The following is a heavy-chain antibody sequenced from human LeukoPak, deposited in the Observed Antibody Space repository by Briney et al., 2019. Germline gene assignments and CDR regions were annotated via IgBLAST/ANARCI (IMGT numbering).Heavy chain of an antibody. CDR3: ARDTSGYNYFDP. CDR2: INPNSGGT. D-gene: IGHD1-20*01. V-gene: IGHV1-2*02. J-gene: IGHJ5*02. CDR1: GYTFTGYY. Sequence: ASVKVSCKASGYTFTGYYMHWVRQAPGQGLEWMGWINPNSGGTNYAQKFQGRVTMTRDTSISTAYMDLSNLRSDDTAFYYCARDTSGYNYFDPWGQGTLVTVSS.